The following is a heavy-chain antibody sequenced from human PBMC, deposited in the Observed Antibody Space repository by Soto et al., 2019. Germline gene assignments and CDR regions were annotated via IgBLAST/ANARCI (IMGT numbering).Heavy chain of an antibody. CDR1: GFTFNAYA. D-gene: IGHD3-3*01. Sequence: EVQVLESGGGLLQPGGSLRLSCVASGFTFNAYAMTWVRQGPGMGLEWTSTISGDGKTTHYADSVKGRFTVSRDNSKNTLSLQMNSLRAEDTATYYCVKDWTCNKCPCLDVWGQGTRVNVSS. J-gene: IGHJ6*01. CDR3: VKDWTCNKCPCLDV. V-gene: IGHV3-23*01. CDR2: ISGDGKTT.